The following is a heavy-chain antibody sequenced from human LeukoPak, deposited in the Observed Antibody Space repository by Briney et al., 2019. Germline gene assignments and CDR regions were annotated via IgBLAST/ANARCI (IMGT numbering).Heavy chain of an antibody. CDR3: VRWGLGKGEAFDI. Sequence: PGGSLRLSCAASGFSFSSYWMHWVRQVPGKGLVWVSRITSDGSNTNYADSVKGRFTISRDNAKSTLYVQMNSLRAEDTAVYYCVRWGLGKGEAFDIWGQGTMVTVSS. D-gene: IGHD3-10*01. CDR1: GFSFSSYW. V-gene: IGHV3-74*01. J-gene: IGHJ3*02. CDR2: ITSDGSNT.